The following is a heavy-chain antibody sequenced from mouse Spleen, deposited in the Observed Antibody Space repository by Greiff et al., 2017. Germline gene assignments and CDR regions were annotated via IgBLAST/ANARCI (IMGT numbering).Heavy chain of an antibody. Sequence: VQLKESGPVLVKPGASVKMSCKASGYTFTDYYMNWVKQSHGKSLEWIGVINPYNGGTSYNQKFKGKATLTVDKSSSTAYMELNSLTSEDSAVYYCARRGAMDYWGQGTSVTVSS. CDR1: GYTFTDYY. CDR2: INPYNGGT. V-gene: IGHV1-19*01. CDR3: ARRGAMDY. J-gene: IGHJ4*01.